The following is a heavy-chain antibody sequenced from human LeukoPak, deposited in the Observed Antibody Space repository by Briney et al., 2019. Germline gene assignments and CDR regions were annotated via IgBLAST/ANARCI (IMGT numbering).Heavy chain of an antibody. V-gene: IGHV4-59*01. CDR1: GGSISTYY. D-gene: IGHD3-10*01. J-gene: IGHJ4*02. CDR3: ARDLLGRGGSFDY. Sequence: SETLSLTCTVSGGSISTYYWSWIRQPPGKGLEWIGYIYSSGSTNYNPYLKSRVTTSVDTSKNQFSLKVNSVTAADTAVYYCARDLLGRGGSFDYWGQGTLVTVSS. CDR2: IYSSGST.